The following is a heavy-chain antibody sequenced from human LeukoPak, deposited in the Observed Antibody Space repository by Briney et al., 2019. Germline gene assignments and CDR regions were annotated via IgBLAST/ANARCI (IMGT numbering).Heavy chain of an antibody. V-gene: IGHV3-23*01. D-gene: IGHD2-8*01. CDR1: GFTFSTYD. J-gene: IGHJ4*02. Sequence: SGGSLRLSCAASGFTFSTYDINWVRQAPGKGLEWVSGISGSGGGTYYADSVKGRITIFRDNSKNTLYLQMNSLRVEDTAVCYCALGYAMNYWGQGTLVTVSS. CDR3: ALGYAMNY. CDR2: ISGSGGGT.